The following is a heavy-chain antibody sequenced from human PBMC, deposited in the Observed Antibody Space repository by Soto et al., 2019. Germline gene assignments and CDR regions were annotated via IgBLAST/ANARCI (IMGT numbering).Heavy chain of an antibody. J-gene: IGHJ6*03. V-gene: IGHV1-8*01. CDR1: GYTFTSYD. Sequence: ASVKVSCKASGYTFTSYDINWVRQATGQGLEWMGWMNPNSGNTGYAQKFQGRVTMTRNTSISTAYMELSSLRSEDTAVYYCARGFDYYGSGSYGRQYYYYYMDVWGKGTTVTVSS. CDR3: ARGFDYYGSGSYGRQYYYYYMDV. CDR2: MNPNSGNT. D-gene: IGHD3-10*01.